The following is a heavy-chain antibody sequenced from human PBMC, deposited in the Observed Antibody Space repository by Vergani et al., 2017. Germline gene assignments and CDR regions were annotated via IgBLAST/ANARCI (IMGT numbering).Heavy chain of an antibody. D-gene: IGHD5-24*01. CDR2: ISGSGGST. V-gene: IGHV3-23*01. J-gene: IGHJ4*02. CDR1: GFTFSSYA. CDR3: AKGARSIFDY. Sequence: EVQLLESGGGLVQPGGSLRLSCAVSGFTFSSYAMSWVRRAPGKGLEWVSAISGSGGSTYYADTVKCRFTISRDNSKNTLYLQMNSLRAEDTAVYYCAKGARSIFDYWGQGTLVTVSS.